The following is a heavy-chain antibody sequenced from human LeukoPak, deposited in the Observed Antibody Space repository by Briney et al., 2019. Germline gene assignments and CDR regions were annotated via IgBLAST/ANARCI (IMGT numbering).Heavy chain of an antibody. CDR3: AKGAYDYIEIGYFDS. CDR2: INIGGTNT. Sequence: PGGSLRLSCAASGFTFNDHYMSWIRQAPGKGLEWLSYINIGGTNTHYADSVKGRFTISRDNAKKSLYLEMNNLRAEDTAVYYCAKGAYDYIEIGYFDSWGQGTLVTVSS. J-gene: IGHJ4*02. D-gene: IGHD5-12*01. V-gene: IGHV3-11*01. CDR1: GFTFNDHY.